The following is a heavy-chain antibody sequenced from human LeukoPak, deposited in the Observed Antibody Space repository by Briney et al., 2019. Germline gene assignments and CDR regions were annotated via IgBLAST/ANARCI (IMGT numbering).Heavy chain of an antibody. J-gene: IGHJ4*02. Sequence: GGSLRLSCAASGFTFSTLAMIWVRQPPGKGLEWVSSIFPSGGEIHYADSVRGRFTISRDNSKSTLSLQMNSLRAEDTAIYYCATYRQVLLPFESWGQGTLVTVSS. CDR3: ATYRQVLLPFES. V-gene: IGHV3-23*01. CDR2: IFPSGGEI. D-gene: IGHD2-8*02. CDR1: GFTFSTLA.